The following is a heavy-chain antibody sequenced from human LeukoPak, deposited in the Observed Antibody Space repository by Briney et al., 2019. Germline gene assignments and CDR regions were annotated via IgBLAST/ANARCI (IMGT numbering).Heavy chain of an antibody. Sequence: GESLKISCKGSGYSFTSYWIGWVRQMPGKGLEWMGIIYPGDSDTRYSPSFQGQVTISADKSISTAYLQWSSLKASDTAMYYCARATPYYDIWTGYYPGWFDPWGQGTLVTVSS. V-gene: IGHV5-51*01. CDR3: ARATPYYDIWTGYYPGWFDP. CDR1: GYSFTSYW. J-gene: IGHJ5*02. D-gene: IGHD3-9*01. CDR2: IYPGDSDT.